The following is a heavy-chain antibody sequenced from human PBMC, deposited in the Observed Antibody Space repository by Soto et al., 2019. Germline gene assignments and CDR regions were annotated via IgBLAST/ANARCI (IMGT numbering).Heavy chain of an antibody. CDR3: AKGSGWSPIDY. Sequence: EVQLLESGGGLVQPGGSLRLSCAASGFTFSSCAMSWVRQAPGKGLEWVSSISGSGGSTYYADSVKGRFTISRDNSTNTLYLQMNSLRAEDTAVYYCAKGSGWSPIDYWGQGTLVTVSS. CDR2: ISGSGGST. D-gene: IGHD6-19*01. V-gene: IGHV3-23*01. J-gene: IGHJ4*02. CDR1: GFTFSSCA.